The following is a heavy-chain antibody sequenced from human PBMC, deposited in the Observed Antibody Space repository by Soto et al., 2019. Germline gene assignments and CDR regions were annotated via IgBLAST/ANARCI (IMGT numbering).Heavy chain of an antibody. J-gene: IGHJ4*01. V-gene: IGHV1-69*05. CDR3: ARDLGSGYDTGDY. CDR2: IISIFGTP. Sequence: QVQLVQSGAEVKKPGSSVKVSCKASGGTFNSYVFNWVRQAPGQGLEWMGGIISIFGTPNYGQKFQGRVTITTDESTSTGIMEFSSLTSEDTAIYYCARDLGSGYDTGDYWGHGPLVTVSS. CDR1: GGTFNSYV. D-gene: IGHD5-12*01.